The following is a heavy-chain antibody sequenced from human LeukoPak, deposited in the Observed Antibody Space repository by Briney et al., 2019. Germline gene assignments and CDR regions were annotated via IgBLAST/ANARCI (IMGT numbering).Heavy chain of an antibody. D-gene: IGHD5-24*01. Sequence: SETLSLTCAVYGGSFSGYYWSWIRQPPGKGLEWIGEINHSGSTNYNPSLKSRVTISVDTSKNQFSLKLSSVTAADTAVYYCARHGGLKDGYKASYYFDYWGQGTLVTVSS. CDR3: ARHGGLKDGYKASYYFDY. V-gene: IGHV4-34*01. CDR1: GGSFSGYY. J-gene: IGHJ4*02. CDR2: INHSGST.